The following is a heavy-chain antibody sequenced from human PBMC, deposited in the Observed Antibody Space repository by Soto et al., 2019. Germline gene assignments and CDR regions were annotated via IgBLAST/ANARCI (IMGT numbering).Heavy chain of an antibody. J-gene: IGHJ6*02. CDR3: ARHDVSGRLQNGLGG. CDR2: IHYGGTT. CDR1: GGSVSGYY. D-gene: IGHD2-15*01. V-gene: IGHV4-59*02. Sequence: QVQLQESGPGLLKPSETLSLTCTVSGGSVSGYYWSWLRQPPGKGLEWIGYIHYGGTTLYTPSLQSRVTISVDTSKDQVFLNLKSVAAADTAVYYCARHDVSGRLQNGLGGWGQGTTVIVS.